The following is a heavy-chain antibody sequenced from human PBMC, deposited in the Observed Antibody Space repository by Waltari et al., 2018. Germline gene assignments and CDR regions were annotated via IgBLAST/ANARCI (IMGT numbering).Heavy chain of an antibody. Sequence: QLQLQESGPGLVKPSETLSLTCTVSGGSISSSSYYWGWIRQPPGKGLEWIGSIYYSGSTYYNPSLKSRVTISVDTSKNQFSLKLSSATAADTAVYYCARVGETGTTNGAFDYWGQGTLVTVSS. J-gene: IGHJ4*02. CDR3: ARVGETGTTNGAFDY. V-gene: IGHV4-39*07. D-gene: IGHD1-7*01. CDR2: IYYSGST. CDR1: GGSISSSSYY.